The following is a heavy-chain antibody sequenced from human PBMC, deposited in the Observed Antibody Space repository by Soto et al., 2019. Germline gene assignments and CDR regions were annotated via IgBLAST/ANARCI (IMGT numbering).Heavy chain of an antibody. V-gene: IGHV4-59*01. D-gene: IGHD3-10*01. CDR2: IYYSGST. J-gene: IGHJ4*02. CDR3: ARVITMVRGVIENYFDY. Sequence: SETLSLTCTVSGCSISSYYWSWIRQPPGKGLEWIGYIYYSGSTNYNPSLKSRVTISVDTSKNQFSLKLSSVTAADTAVYYCARVITMVRGVIENYFDYWGQGTLVTVSS. CDR1: GCSISSYY.